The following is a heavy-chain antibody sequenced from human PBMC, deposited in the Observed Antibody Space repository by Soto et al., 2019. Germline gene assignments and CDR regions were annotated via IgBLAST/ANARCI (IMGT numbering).Heavy chain of an antibody. Sequence: QITLKESGPTLVKPTQTLTLTCTFSGFSLTTRGVGVGWIRQPPGKALGCLALIYWDDDKRYSPALQSRRSITTDTSQNQMVQTMTNFDPVNTATYYLDHIPIYYQYGSFHPWGQGPLVSVSS. J-gene: IGHJ5*02. V-gene: IGHV2-5*02. CDR1: GFSLTTRGVG. CDR3: DHIPIYYQYGSFHP. D-gene: IGHD3-16*01. CDR2: IYWDDDK.